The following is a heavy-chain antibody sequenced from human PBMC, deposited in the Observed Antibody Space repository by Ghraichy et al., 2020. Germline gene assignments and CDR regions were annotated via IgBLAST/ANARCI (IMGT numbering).Heavy chain of an antibody. V-gene: IGHV4-39*07. D-gene: IGHD3-3*01. Sequence: SETLSLTCTVSGGSISSSSYYWGWIRQPPGKGLEWIGNIYYSGSTYYNPSLKSRVTISVDTSKNQFSLKLSSVTAADTAVYYCARASIFGVGRLSYFDYWGQGTLVTVSS. CDR1: GGSISSSSYY. J-gene: IGHJ4*02. CDR3: ARASIFGVGRLSYFDY. CDR2: IYYSGST.